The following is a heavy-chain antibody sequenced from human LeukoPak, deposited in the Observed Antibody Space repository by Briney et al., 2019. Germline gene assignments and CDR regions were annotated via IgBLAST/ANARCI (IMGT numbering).Heavy chain of an antibody. Sequence: PGGSLRLSCAASGFTFSGSAMHWVRQASGKGLEWVGRIRSKANSYATAYAASVKGRFTISRDDSKNTAYLQMNSLKTEDTAVYYCTRDAVVVPAAGVNWFDPRGQGTLVTVSS. CDR3: TRDAVVVPAAGVNWFDP. CDR2: IRSKANSYAT. V-gene: IGHV3-73*01. J-gene: IGHJ5*02. D-gene: IGHD2-2*01. CDR1: GFTFSGSA.